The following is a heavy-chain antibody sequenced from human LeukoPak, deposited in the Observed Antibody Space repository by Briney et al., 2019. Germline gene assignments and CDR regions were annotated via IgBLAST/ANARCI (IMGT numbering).Heavy chain of an antibody. CDR2: ISSSGSTI. D-gene: IGHD6-6*01. V-gene: IGHV3-48*03. CDR1: GFTFSSYE. Sequence: PGGSPRLSCAASGFTFSSYEMNWVRQAPGKGLEWVSYISSSGSTIYYADSVKGRFTISRDNAKNSLYLQMNSLRAEDTAVYYCARRTKAHVPFDYWGQGTLVTVSS. J-gene: IGHJ4*02. CDR3: ARRTKAHVPFDY.